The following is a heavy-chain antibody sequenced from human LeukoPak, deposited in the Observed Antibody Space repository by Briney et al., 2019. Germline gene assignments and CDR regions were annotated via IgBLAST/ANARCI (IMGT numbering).Heavy chain of an antibody. D-gene: IGHD1-26*01. V-gene: IGHV1-18*01. Sequence: GASVKVSCKASGYTFTSYGISWVRQAPGQGLEWMGWISAYNGNTNYAQKLQGRVTMTTDTSTSTAYMELRSLRSDDTAVYYCASSPRGIVGAPQLDVDYWGQGTLVTVSS. CDR2: ISAYNGNT. CDR1: GYTFTSYG. CDR3: ASSPRGIVGAPQLDVDY. J-gene: IGHJ4*02.